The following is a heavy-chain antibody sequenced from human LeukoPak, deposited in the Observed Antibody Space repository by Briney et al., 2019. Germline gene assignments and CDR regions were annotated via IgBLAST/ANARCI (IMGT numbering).Heavy chain of an antibody. CDR3: AKGGSYYVPHFDY. Sequence: GGSLRLSCAASGFTFSSSAMSWVRQAPGKGLEWVSAISNNGGYTYYADSVQGRFTISRDNSKNTLYLQMNSLRAEDTAVYYCAKGGSYYVPHFDYWGQGTLVTVSS. V-gene: IGHV3-23*01. CDR1: GFTFSSSA. J-gene: IGHJ4*02. D-gene: IGHD1-26*01. CDR2: ISNNGGYT.